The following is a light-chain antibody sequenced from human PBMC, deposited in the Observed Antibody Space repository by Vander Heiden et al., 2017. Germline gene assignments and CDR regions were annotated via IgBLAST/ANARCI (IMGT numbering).Light chain of an antibody. Sequence: DTSMTQTPSPLSASLGDRVTITCRASQSISSYLNWYQQKPGKAPELLIYAASSLQSGVPSRFSGSGSGTDFTLTISRLQPEDFATYYCQQCYSTPRTFGQGTKVEIK. CDR1: QSISSY. CDR2: AAS. CDR3: QQCYSTPRT. V-gene: IGKV1-39*01. J-gene: IGKJ1*01.